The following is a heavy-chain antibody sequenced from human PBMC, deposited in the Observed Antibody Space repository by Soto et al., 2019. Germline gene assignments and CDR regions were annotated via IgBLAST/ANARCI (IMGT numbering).Heavy chain of an antibody. J-gene: IGHJ2*01. CDR1: GFIFSSYS. V-gene: IGHV3-30-3*01. D-gene: IGHD6-19*01. CDR2: ILYDGNNK. Sequence: LRLSCAASGFIFSSYSMHWVRQAPGKGLEWVAVILYDGNNKYYADSVKGRFTISIDNFKNTLYLQMNSLRAEDTAVYYCARDGNRSPTLGRVSAVATLVDSYFDLWGRGTLVTVSS. CDR3: ARDGNRSPTLGRVSAVATLVDSYFDL.